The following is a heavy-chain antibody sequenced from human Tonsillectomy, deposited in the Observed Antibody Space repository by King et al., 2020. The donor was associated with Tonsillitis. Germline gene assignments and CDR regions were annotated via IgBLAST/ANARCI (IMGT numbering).Heavy chain of an antibody. J-gene: IGHJ4*02. Sequence: QEQLVQSGAEVKKPGSSVKVSCKASGCTFSSYAINWVRQAPGQGLEWMGGIIPIVVTTNYAQKFQGSVTITTDDSTSTATLEVSSLGFEDTAVYYCARDRWPYYYDSSGYYQSFDYWGQGTLVTVSS. CDR2: IIPIVVTT. V-gene: IGHV1-69*01. D-gene: IGHD3-22*01. CDR3: ARDRWPYYYDSSGYYQSFDY. CDR1: GCTFSSYA.